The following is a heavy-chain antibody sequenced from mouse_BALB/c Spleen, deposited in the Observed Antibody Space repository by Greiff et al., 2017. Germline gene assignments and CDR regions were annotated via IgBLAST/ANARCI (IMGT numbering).Heavy chain of an antibody. CDR3: TIYDGYFDY. J-gene: IGHJ2*01. CDR1: GFTFSSYT. D-gene: IGHD2-3*01. Sequence: DVMLVESGGGLVKPGGSLKLSCAASGFTFSSYTMSWVRQTPEKRLEWVATISSGGSYTYYPDSVKGRFTISRDNAKNTLYLQMSSLKSEDTAMYYCTIYDGYFDYWGQGTTLTVSS. CDR2: ISSGGSYT. V-gene: IGHV5-6-4*01.